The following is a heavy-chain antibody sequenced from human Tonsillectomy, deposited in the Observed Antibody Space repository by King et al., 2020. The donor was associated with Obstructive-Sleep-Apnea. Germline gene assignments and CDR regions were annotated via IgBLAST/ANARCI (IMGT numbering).Heavy chain of an antibody. J-gene: IGHJ6*02. CDR3: AKDIRGDYYYYYYGMDV. V-gene: IGHV3-9*01. CDR2: SSWNSGSV. Sequence: VQLVESGGGLVQPGRSLRLSCAASGFTFDDYAMHWVRQAPGKGLEWVSGSSWNSGSVGYADSVKGRFTISSDNAKNSLYLQMNSLRAEDTALYYCAKDIRGDYYYYYYGMDVWGQGTTVTVSS. D-gene: IGHD3-10*01. CDR1: GFTFDDYA.